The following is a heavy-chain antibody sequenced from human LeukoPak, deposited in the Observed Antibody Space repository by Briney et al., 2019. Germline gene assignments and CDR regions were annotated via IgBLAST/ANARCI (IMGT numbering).Heavy chain of an antibody. V-gene: IGHV3-66*01. CDR2: IYSGGST. Sequence: TGGSLRLSCAASGFTFSSYAMSWVRQAPGKGLEWVSVIYSGGSTYYADSVKGRFTISRDNSKNTLYLQMNSLRAEDTAVYYCARWDYDFPSVRALDIWGQGTMVTVSS. CDR3: ARWDYDFPSVRALDI. CDR1: GFTFSSYA. D-gene: IGHD3-3*01. J-gene: IGHJ3*02.